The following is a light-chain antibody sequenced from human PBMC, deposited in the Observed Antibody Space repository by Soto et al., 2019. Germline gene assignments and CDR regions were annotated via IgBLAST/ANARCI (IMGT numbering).Light chain of an antibody. J-gene: IGKJ1*01. Sequence: AIQMTQSPSSLSASVGDRVTITCRASQGIRNDLGWYQQKPGKAPKLLIYAASSLQSGVQSRFSGSGSGTDFTLTIRSLQPDDFATYYCKQYYTYPWTFGQGTKVDIK. CDR1: QGIRND. CDR3: KQYYTYPWT. V-gene: IGKV1-6*01. CDR2: AAS.